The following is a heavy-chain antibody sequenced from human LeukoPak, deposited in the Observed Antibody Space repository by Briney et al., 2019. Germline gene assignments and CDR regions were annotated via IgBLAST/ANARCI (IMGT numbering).Heavy chain of an antibody. V-gene: IGHV1-18*01. J-gene: IGHJ4*02. Sequence: VASVKVSCKAPGYTFTSYGISWVRQAPGQGLEWMGWISPYNGNTSYAQKFQGRVTLTTDTSTSTAYMELRSLRSDDTAVYYCARGPHERSGYPDDWGQGTLVTVSS. CDR1: GYTFTSYG. CDR3: ARGPHERSGYPDD. D-gene: IGHD3-22*01. CDR2: ISPYNGNT.